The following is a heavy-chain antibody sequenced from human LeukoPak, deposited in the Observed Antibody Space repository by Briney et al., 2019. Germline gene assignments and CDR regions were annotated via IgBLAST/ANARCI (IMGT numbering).Heavy chain of an antibody. V-gene: IGHV3-21*01. D-gene: IGHD6-13*01. J-gene: IGHJ4*02. CDR2: ISSSSSYI. CDR1: GFTFSSYS. CDR3: ARDRGSSWYWGTLDY. Sequence: PGGSLRLSRAASGFTFSSYSMNWVRQAPGKGLEWVSSISSSSSYIYYADSVKGRFTISRDNAKNSLYLQMNSLRAEDTAVYYCARDRGSSWYWGTLDYWGQGTLVTVSS.